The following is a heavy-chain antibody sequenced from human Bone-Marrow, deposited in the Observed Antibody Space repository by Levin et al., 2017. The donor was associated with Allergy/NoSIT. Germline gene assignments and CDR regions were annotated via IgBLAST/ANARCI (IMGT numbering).Heavy chain of an antibody. Sequence: PPASVKVSCAASGFSFNNYAMTWVRQAPGKGLEWVSVISANGKNTYYADSVQGRFTISRDDSKNTLYLQMNSLRVEDTAVYYCAKDPSARNLVVVPAAVDYWGQGTLVTVSS. D-gene: IGHD2-2*01. CDR2: ISANGKNT. CDR1: GFSFNNYA. V-gene: IGHV3-23*01. J-gene: IGHJ4*02. CDR3: AKDPSARNLVVVPAAVDY.